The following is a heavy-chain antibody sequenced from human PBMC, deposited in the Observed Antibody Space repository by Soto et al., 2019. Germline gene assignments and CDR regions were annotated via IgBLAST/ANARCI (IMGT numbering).Heavy chain of an antibody. J-gene: IGHJ4*02. CDR1: EFTFSNYA. CDR2: IGSGGSPT. CDR3: AKGALSTYFD. D-gene: IGHD3-9*01. V-gene: IGHV3-23*01. Sequence: EVQLLESGGGLVQPGGSLRLSCADSEFTFSNYAMSWVRQAPGKGLGWVSSIGSGGSPTYYADSVKGRFTISRDNSKNTLYLQMNSLRAEDTAVYYCAKGALSTYFDWGQGTLVTVSS.